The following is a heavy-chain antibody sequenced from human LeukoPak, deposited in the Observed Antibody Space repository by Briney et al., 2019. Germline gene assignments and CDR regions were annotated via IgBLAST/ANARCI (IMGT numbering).Heavy chain of an antibody. CDR1: GFTFSSYS. CDR2: MSSGSRYI. Sequence: GGSLRLSCAASGFTFSSYSMTWVPQAPGKGLEWASSMSSGSRYIYYADSVRGCFTISRDNAKNSLYLLMNSLRAEDTAVYYCARDRPTGASRLFVVQWGQGTLVTVSS. V-gene: IGHV3-21*01. D-gene: IGHD3-3*01. CDR3: ARDRPTGASRLFVVQ. J-gene: IGHJ4*02.